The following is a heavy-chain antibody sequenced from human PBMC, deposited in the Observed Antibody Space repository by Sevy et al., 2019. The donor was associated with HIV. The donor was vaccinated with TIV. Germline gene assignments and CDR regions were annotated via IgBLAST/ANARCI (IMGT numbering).Heavy chain of an antibody. CDR1: GFTFSSYG. V-gene: IGHV3-30*18. Sequence: GGSLRLSCAASGFTFSSYGMHWVRQAPGKGLEWVAVISYDGSNKYYADSVKGRFTISRDNSKNTLYLQMNSLRAEDTAVYYCAKESTNRYYDFWSGYTNYYGIGVWGQGTTVTVSS. D-gene: IGHD3-3*01. J-gene: IGHJ6*02. CDR2: ISYDGSNK. CDR3: AKESTNRYYDFWSGYTNYYGIGV.